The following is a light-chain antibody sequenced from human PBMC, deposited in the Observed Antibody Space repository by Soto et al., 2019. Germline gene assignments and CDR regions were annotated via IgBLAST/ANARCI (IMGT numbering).Light chain of an antibody. J-gene: IGLJ2*01. Sequence: QSALTQPASVSGSPGQSITISCTGTSSDVGGYNYVSWYQQHPGKAPKLISNRPSGVSNRLSGSKSGNTASLTISGLQAEDEADYYCSSYTSSSTLVVFGGGTKLTVL. V-gene: IGLV2-14*01. CDR2: S. CDR3: SSYTSSSTLVV. CDR1: SSDVGGYNY.